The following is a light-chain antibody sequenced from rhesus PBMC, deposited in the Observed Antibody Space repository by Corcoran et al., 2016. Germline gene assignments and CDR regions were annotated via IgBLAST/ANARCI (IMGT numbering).Light chain of an antibody. Sequence: DIQMTQSPSSLSPSVGDTVTITCRASQGISSYLAWYQQKPGKAPKLLIYKASTLQSGVPSRFSGSGSGTDFTLTISRLQPEDFATYYCQQHNSDPYSFGQGTKVEIK. CDR1: QGISSY. CDR2: KAS. J-gene: IGKJ2*01. CDR3: QQHNSDPYS. V-gene: IGKV1-25*01.